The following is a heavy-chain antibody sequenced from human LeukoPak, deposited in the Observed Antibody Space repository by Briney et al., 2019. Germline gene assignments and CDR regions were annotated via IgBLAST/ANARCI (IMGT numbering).Heavy chain of an antibody. J-gene: IGHJ4*02. CDR1: GESFSGYY. Sequence: SETLSLTCAVYGESFSGYYWSWIRQPPGKGLEWIGEINHSGSTYYNPSLKSRVTISVDTSKNQFSLKLSSVTAADTAVYYCARTSGGDDILTVDYWGQGTLVTVSS. V-gene: IGHV4-34*09. CDR2: INHSGST. CDR3: ARTSGGDDILTVDY. D-gene: IGHD3-9*01.